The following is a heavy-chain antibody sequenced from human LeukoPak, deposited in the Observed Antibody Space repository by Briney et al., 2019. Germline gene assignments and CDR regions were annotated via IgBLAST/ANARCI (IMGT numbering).Heavy chain of an antibody. J-gene: IGHJ4*02. V-gene: IGHV3-23*01. CDR3: ARGLTISNVDY. CDR1: GFTFSSYA. D-gene: IGHD3-3*01. CDR2: ISGSGGST. Sequence: GSLKLSCAASGFTFSSYAMSWVRPAPGKGLEWVSAISGSGGSTYYADSVKGRFTISRDNAKNSLYLQMNSLRAEDTAVYYCARGLTISNVDYWGQGTLVTVSA.